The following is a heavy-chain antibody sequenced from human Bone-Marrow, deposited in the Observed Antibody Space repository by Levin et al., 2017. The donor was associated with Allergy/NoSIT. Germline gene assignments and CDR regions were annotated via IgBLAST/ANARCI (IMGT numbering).Heavy chain of an antibody. CDR1: GGSISSYY. D-gene: IGHD2-2*01. V-gene: IGHV4-59*01. Sequence: SETLSLTCTVSGGSISSYYWSWIRQPPGKGLEWIGYIYYSGSTNYNPSLKSRVTISVDTSKNQFSLKLSSVTAADTAVYYCARAPRGYCSSTSCYVERYYYYGMDGWGQGTTVTVSS. J-gene: IGHJ6*02. CDR3: ARAPRGYCSSTSCYVERYYYYGMDG. CDR2: IYYSGST.